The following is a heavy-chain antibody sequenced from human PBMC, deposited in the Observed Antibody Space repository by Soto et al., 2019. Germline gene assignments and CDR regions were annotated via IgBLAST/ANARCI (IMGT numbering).Heavy chain of an antibody. CDR3: ARRSFDY. CDR1: GFTFSSYG. CDR2: LCYDGSNK. J-gene: IGHJ4*02. V-gene: IGHV3-33*01. Sequence: GGSLRLSCAASGFTFSSYGMHWVRQAPGKGLEWVVVLCYDGSNKYYSDSVKGRFTISRDNSKNTLYLQMNSLRAEDTAVYYCARRSFDYWGQGTLVTVSS.